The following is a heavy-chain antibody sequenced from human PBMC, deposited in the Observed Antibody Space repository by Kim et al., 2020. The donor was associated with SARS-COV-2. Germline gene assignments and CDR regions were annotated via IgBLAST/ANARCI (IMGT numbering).Heavy chain of an antibody. V-gene: IGHV1-24*01. CDR3: ATVPSVSHSNWPDY. CDR1: GYTLTELS. J-gene: IGHJ4*02. Sequence: ASVKVSCKVSGYTLTELSMHWVRQAPGKGLEWMGGFDPEDGETIYAQKFQGRVTMTEDTSTDTAYMELSSLRSEDTAVYYCATVPSVSHSNWPDYWGQGTLVTVSS. D-gene: IGHD6-13*01. CDR2: FDPEDGET.